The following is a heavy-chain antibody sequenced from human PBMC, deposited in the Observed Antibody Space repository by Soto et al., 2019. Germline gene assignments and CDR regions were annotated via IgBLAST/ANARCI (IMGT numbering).Heavy chain of an antibody. J-gene: IGHJ3*02. Sequence: EVQLVESGGGLVQPGGSLRLSCAASGFTFSSYWMHWVRQAPGKGLVWVSRINSDGSSTSYADSVKGRFTISRDNAKNTLYLQMNRLRAEDTAVYYCARDRGRLVWRGKGGDDAFDIWGQGTMVTVSS. CDR1: GFTFSSYW. D-gene: IGHD3-10*01. V-gene: IGHV3-74*01. CDR2: INSDGSST. CDR3: ARDRGRLVWRGKGGDDAFDI.